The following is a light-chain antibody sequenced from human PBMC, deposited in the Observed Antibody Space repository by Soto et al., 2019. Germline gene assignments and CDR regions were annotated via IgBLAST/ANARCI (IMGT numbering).Light chain of an antibody. J-gene: IGKJ1*01. CDR3: QQHSNWPRT. V-gene: IGKV3-11*01. CDR1: QSVSSY. CDR2: DAS. Sequence: EIVLTQSPATLSLSPGERATLSCRASQSVSSYLAWYQQKPGQAPRLLMYDASNRATGIPPRFSGSGSGTDFSLTISSLEPEDFAVYYCQQHSNWPRTFGQGTKVEIK.